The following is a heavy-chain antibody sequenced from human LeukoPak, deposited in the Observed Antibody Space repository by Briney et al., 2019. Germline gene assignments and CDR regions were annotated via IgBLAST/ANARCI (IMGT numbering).Heavy chain of an antibody. CDR1: GFTFDDYA. CDR2: ISWNSGSI. V-gene: IGHV3-9*01. Sequence: PGGSLRLSCAASGFTFDDYAMHWVRQAPGKGLEWVSGISWNSGSIGYADSVKGRFTISRDNAKNSLYLQMNSLRAEDTALYYCAKDRGRGYSYGDFDYWGQGTLVTVSS. CDR3: AKDRGRGYSYGDFDY. J-gene: IGHJ4*02. D-gene: IGHD5-18*01.